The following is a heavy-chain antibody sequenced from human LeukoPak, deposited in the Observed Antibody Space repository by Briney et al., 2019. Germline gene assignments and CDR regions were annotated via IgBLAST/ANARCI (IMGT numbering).Heavy chain of an antibody. J-gene: IGHJ6*02. CDR1: GYSFTSYW. V-gene: IGHV5-51*01. CDR2: IYPGDSDT. CDR3: AGNGQQHSVYYGMDV. Sequence: GESLKISCKGSGYSFTSYWIGWVRQMPGKGLEWMGIIYPGDSDTRYSPSFQGQVTISADKSISTAYLQWSSLKASDTAMYYCAGNGQQHSVYYGMDVWGQGTAVTVSS. D-gene: IGHD6-13*01.